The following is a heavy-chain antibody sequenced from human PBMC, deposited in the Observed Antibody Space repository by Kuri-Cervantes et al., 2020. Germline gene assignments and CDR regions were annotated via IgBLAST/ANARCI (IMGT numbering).Heavy chain of an antibody. CDR1: GGSIRNYY. V-gene: IGHV4-59*12. J-gene: IGHJ6*02. CDR3: ARDRYYYDSSGYYLADYYYYYGMDV. D-gene: IGHD3-22*01. CDR2: IVYSGNT. Sequence: SEILSLTGTVSGGSIRNYYWSWLRQPPGKGLEWFVYIVYSGNTNYNPSLKSRVTISVDTSKNQFSLKLSSVTAADTAVYYCARDRYYYDSSGYYLADYYYYYGMDVWGQGTTVTVSS.